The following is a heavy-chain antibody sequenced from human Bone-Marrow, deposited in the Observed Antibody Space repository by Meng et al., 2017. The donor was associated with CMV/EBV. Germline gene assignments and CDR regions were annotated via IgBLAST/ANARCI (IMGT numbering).Heavy chain of an antibody. J-gene: IGHJ4*02. CDR1: GYTFTSYY. CDR2: INPSGGST. D-gene: IGHD2-2*02. V-gene: IGHV1-46*01. Sequence: ASVKVSCKASGYTFTSYYMHWVRQAPGQGLEWMGIINPSGGSTSYAQKFQGRVTMTRDTSTSTVYMELSSLRSEATAVYYCARARVPAAIYQYYFDYWGQGTLVTVSS. CDR3: ARARVPAAIYQYYFDY.